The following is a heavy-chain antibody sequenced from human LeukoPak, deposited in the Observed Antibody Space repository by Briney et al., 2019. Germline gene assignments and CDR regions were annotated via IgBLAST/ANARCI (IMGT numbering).Heavy chain of an antibody. J-gene: IGHJ6*03. CDR2: IQYDGSNE. V-gene: IGHV3-30*02. CDR3: AKDRCSDGIGCFYYYMDA. CDR1: GFIFSSYG. Sequence: GGSLRLSCTASGFIFSSYGMHWVRQAPGKGLEWVAYIQYDGSNEQYAHSVKGRFRISRDSSKNMLYLQMNSLRAEDTAVYYCAKDRCSDGIGCFYYYMDAWGKGTTVTIS. D-gene: IGHD2-15*01.